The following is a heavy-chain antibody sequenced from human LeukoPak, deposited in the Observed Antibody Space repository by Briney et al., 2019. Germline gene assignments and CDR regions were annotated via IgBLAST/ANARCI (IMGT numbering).Heavy chain of an antibody. Sequence: PGGSLRLSXAASGFTFSSYSMNWVRQAPGKGLEWVSSISSSSSYIYYAGSVKGRFTISRDNAKNSLYLQMNSLRAEDTAVYYCASLGIAAAGRDYFDYWGQGTLVTVSS. J-gene: IGHJ4*02. CDR2: ISSSSSYI. CDR1: GFTFSSYS. CDR3: ASLGIAAAGRDYFDY. D-gene: IGHD6-13*01. V-gene: IGHV3-21*01.